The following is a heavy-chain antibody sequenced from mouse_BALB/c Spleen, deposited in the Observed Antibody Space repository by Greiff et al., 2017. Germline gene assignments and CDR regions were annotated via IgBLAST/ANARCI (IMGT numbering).Heavy chain of an antibody. CDR3: ARSRSYGNYLDY. D-gene: IGHD2-10*02. CDR2: ISSGSSTI. CDR1: GFTFSSFG. Sequence: EVKVVESGGGLVQPGGSRKLSCAASGFTFSSFGMHWVRQAPEKGLEWVAYISSGSSTIYYADTVKGRFTISRDNPKNTLFLQMTSLRSEDTAMYYCARSRSYGNYLDYWGQGTTLTVSS. J-gene: IGHJ2*01. V-gene: IGHV5-17*02.